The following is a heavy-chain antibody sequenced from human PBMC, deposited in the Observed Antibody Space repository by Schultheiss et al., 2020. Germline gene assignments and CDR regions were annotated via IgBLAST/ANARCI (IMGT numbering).Heavy chain of an antibody. J-gene: IGHJ4*02. V-gene: IGHV3-7*01. CDR3: ARFDSVPTRGY. Sequence: GGSLRLSCLGSGFSFSGYWMTWVRQAPGKGLDWLANIDRDGRTKNYVDSVKGRFTISRDNAKNSLYLQMNSLRAEDTAVYYCARFDSVPTRGYWGQGTLVNVYS. CDR2: IDRDGRTK. CDR1: GFSFSGYW. D-gene: IGHD5/OR15-5a*01.